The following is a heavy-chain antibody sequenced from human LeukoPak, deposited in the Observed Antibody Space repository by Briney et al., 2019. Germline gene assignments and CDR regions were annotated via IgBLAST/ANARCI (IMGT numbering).Heavy chain of an antibody. CDR2: TYPGDSDT. J-gene: IGHJ5*02. Sequence: GESLKISCQGSGYSFTSHWIGWVRQMPGKGLECMGITYPGDSDTRYNPSFQGQVTISADKSISTAYLQWSSLKASDTAMYYCARLPYCGGDCYPNWFDPWGQGTLVTVSP. D-gene: IGHD2-21*02. CDR1: GYSFTSHW. V-gene: IGHV5-51*01. CDR3: ARLPYCGGDCYPNWFDP.